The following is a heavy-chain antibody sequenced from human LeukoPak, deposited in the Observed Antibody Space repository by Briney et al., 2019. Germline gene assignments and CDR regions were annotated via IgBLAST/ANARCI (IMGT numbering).Heavy chain of an antibody. CDR2: ISGDAGST. Sequence: PGGSLRLSCAASGFTFGDYSMHWIRQAPGRGLEWISLISGDAGSTYYADSVKGRFTISRDNSKNSLYLQMNSLRAEDTALYYCVKVSSRSRDWGRGTLVTVSS. CDR3: VKVSSRSRD. J-gene: IGHJ4*02. CDR1: GFTFGDYS. V-gene: IGHV3-43*02. D-gene: IGHD4-17*01.